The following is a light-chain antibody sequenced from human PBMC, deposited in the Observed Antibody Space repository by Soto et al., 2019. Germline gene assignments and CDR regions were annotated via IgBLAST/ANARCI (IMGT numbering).Light chain of an antibody. CDR3: QQYVTWPSYT. J-gene: IGKJ2*01. CDR2: GAS. V-gene: IGKV3-15*01. CDR1: QSVSSN. Sequence: EIVMTQSPATLSVSPGERATLSCRASQSVSSNFAWYQQKPGQAPRLLIYGASTRATGIPARFSGTGSGTEFTLTISSLQSEDFAVDCGQQYVTWPSYTFGQGTKLEIK.